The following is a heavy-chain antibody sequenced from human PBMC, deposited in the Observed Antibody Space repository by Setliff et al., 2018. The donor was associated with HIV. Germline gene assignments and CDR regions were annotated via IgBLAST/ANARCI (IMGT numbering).Heavy chain of an antibody. Sequence: SETLSLTCTVSGGSTSNEYWSWIRQPPGKGLEWIGYIYDSGSPKYNPSLKSRVTISIDTSKSQISLKLTSVTAADTAVYYCASTGYSSGWSFDYWGQGTLVTVSS. CDR2: IYDSGSP. V-gene: IGHV4-59*01. CDR3: ASTGYSSGWSFDY. J-gene: IGHJ4*02. D-gene: IGHD6-19*01. CDR1: GGSTSNEY.